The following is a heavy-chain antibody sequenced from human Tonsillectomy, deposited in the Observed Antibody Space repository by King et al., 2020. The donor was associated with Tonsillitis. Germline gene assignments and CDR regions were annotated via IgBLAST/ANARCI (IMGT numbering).Heavy chain of an antibody. CDR3: AKYDFYSFDY. CDR2: IIPIFGTS. CDR1: GGTFSTNA. J-gene: IGHJ4*02. V-gene: IGHV1-69*01. D-gene: IGHD3-3*01. Sequence: QLVQSGAEVKKPGSSVKVSCKASGGTFSTNAISWVRQAPGQGLEWMGGIIPIFGTSNYAQKFQGRVTITADESTNTAYMELSSRRSEDTAVYYCAKYDFYSFDYWGQGTLVSVSS.